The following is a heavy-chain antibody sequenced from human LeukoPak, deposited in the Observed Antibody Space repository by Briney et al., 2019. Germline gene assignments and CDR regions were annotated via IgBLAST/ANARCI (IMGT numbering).Heavy chain of an antibody. J-gene: IGHJ5*02. V-gene: IGHV4-34*01. Sequence: PSETLSLTCAVYGGSFSGYYWSWIRQPPGKGLEWIGEINHSGSTNYNPSLKSRVTISVDTSKNQFSLKLSFVTAADTAVYYCARGRLIVVVPAATINWFDPWGQGTLVTVSS. D-gene: IGHD2-2*01. CDR1: GGSFSGYY. CDR2: INHSGST. CDR3: ARGRLIVVVPAATINWFDP.